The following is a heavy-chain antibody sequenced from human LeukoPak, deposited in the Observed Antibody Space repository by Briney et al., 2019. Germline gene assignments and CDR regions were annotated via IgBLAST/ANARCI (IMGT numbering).Heavy chain of an antibody. CDR2: ISSSSSYI. D-gene: IGHD3-9*01. CDR3: ARMSYDILTGYYLTGDLVFNAFDI. J-gene: IGHJ3*02. V-gene: IGHV3-21*01. Sequence: GGSLRLSCAASGFTFSSSAMSWVRQVPGKGLEWVSSISSSSSYIYYADSVKGRFTISRDNAKNSLYLQMNSLRAEDTAVYYCARMSYDILTGYYLTGDLVFNAFDIWGQGTMVTVSS. CDR1: GFTFSSSA.